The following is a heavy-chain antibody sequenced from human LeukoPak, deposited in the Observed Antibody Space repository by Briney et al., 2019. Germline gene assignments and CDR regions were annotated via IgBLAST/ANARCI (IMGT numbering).Heavy chain of an antibody. V-gene: IGHV3-21*05. CDR2: INYDSSDI. CDR1: GFSFSLYA. D-gene: IGHD7-27*01. J-gene: IGHJ4*02. CDR3: ARDTLLTGLIDS. Sequence: GGSLTLSCAASGFSFSLYAMDWVRQAPGKGLEWVSYINYDSSDIHYADSVRGRFTISRDNARNTLYLQLSSLRAEDTAVYYCARDTLLTGLIDSWGQGTLVTVSS.